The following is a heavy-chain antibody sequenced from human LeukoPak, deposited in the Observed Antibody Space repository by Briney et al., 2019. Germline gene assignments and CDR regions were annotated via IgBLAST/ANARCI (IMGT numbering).Heavy chain of an antibody. V-gene: IGHV4-59*01. CDR2: LFYTGNT. CDR1: GGPIRNYY. J-gene: IGHJ3*02. Sequence: SEILSLTCTVSGGPIRNYYWSWIRQSPEKGLEWIAYLFYTGNTKYNPSLESRATISVDMSKNQIFLNLTSVTAADTALYYCAREDAFDIWGPGTMVTVSA. CDR3: AREDAFDI.